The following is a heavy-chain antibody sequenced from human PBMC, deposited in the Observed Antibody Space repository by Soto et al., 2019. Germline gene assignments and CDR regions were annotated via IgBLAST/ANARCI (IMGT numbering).Heavy chain of an antibody. J-gene: IGHJ4*02. CDR2: IIPMFGTP. V-gene: IGHV1-69*01. CDR1: GDAFTNYI. D-gene: IGHD1-26*01. Sequence: QVQLVQSGAEVKKPGSSVKVSCKASGDAFTNYIFDWVRQAPGQGLEWMGGIIPMFGTPKYAQTFQDRVTISADGPTGTAYFELTSLRFDDTAVYYCARGRDQPPVGLDFDSWGEGTRVTVSS. CDR3: ARGRDQPPVGLDFDS.